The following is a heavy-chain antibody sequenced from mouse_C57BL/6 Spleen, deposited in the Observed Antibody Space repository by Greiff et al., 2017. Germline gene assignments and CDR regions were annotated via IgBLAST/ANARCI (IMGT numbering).Heavy chain of an antibody. Sequence: QVQLKQPGAELVRPGSSVKLSCKASGYTFTSYWMHWVKQRPIQGLEWIGNIDPSDSETHYNQKFKDKATLTVDKSSSTAYMQLSSLTSGDSAVDYCARGDYGLYAMDDGGQGTSVTVSS. J-gene: IGHJ4*01. CDR2: IDPSDSET. D-gene: IGHD1-2*01. CDR1: GYTFTSYW. CDR3: ARGDYGLYAMDD. V-gene: IGHV1-52*01.